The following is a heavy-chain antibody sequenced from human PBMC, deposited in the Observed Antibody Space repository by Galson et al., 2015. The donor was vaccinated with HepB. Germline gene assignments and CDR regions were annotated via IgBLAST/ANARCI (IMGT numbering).Heavy chain of an antibody. V-gene: IGHV4-34*01. D-gene: IGHD4-11*01. CDR2: INHSGST. CDR3: ARGVTTVTKGSWFDP. CDR1: GGSFSGYY. Sequence: ETLSLTCAVYGGSFSGYYWSWIRQPPGKGLEWIGEINHSGSTNYNPSLKSRVTISVDTSKNQFSLKLSSVTAADTAVYYCARGVTTVTKGSWFDPWGQGTLVTVSS. J-gene: IGHJ5*02.